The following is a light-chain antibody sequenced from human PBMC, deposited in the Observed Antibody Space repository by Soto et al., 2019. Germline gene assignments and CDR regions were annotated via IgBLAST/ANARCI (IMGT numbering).Light chain of an antibody. Sequence: EIVLTQSPGTLSLSPGERATLSCRASQSVSSSYLAWYQQKPGQAPRLLIYGASSRATGIPDRFSGSGSGTDFTLTNRRLEPEDFAVYYCQQYGSSQSFGQGTKVEIK. CDR2: GAS. CDR3: QQYGSSQS. J-gene: IGKJ1*01. V-gene: IGKV3-20*01. CDR1: QSVSSSY.